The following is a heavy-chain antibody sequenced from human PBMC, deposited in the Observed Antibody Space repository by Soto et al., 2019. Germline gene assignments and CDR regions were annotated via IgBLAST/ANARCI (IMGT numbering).Heavy chain of an antibody. D-gene: IGHD2-21*02. CDR1: GFTFTRHS. CDR3: ARGSGTDTGDALDI. V-gene: IGHV3-21*06. Sequence: EVQLVESGGGLVKPGGSLRLSCAASGFTFTRHSVNWVRQAPGKGLEWVSCISGTGTFIYYSDSVKGRFTISRDDAKTSLYLQMNSLTAEDTAVYYCARGSGTDTGDALDIWGPGTMVTVS. CDR2: ISGTGTFI. J-gene: IGHJ3*02.